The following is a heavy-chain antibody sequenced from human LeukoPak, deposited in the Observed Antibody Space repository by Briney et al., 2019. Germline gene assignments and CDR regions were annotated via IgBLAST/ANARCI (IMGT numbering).Heavy chain of an antibody. Sequence: SETLPLTCAVSGYSISSGYYWGWIRQPPGKGLEWIGSIYHSGSTYYNPSLKGRVTISVDTSKNQFSLKLSSVTAADTAVYYCARQLSSSWYFGWFDPWGQGTLVTVSS. CDR3: ARQLSSSWYFGWFDP. D-gene: IGHD6-13*01. V-gene: IGHV4-38-2*01. CDR1: GYSISSGYY. J-gene: IGHJ5*02. CDR2: IYHSGST.